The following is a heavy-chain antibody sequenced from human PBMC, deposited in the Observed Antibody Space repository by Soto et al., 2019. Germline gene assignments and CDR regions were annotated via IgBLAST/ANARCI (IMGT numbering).Heavy chain of an antibody. J-gene: IGHJ4*02. D-gene: IGHD6-13*01. CDR2: ITSSGGAT. CDR3: ARAPSHYIAAAGTDLDY. V-gene: IGHV3-48*03. CDR1: GFSFSNYE. Sequence: GGSLRLSCTASGFSFSNYEMNWVRQAPGKGLEWVSYITSSGGATMYADSVKGRFTISRDNANDSLYLQMNSLRVEDTAVYYCARAPSHYIAAAGTDLDYWGQGTLVTVSS.